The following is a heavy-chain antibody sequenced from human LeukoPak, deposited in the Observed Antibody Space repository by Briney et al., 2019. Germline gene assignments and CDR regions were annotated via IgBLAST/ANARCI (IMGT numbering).Heavy chain of an antibody. V-gene: IGHV3-21*01. Sequence: GGSLRLSRAASGFMFSGYSMNWVRRAPGKGLEWVSSISSSSSYIFYADSVKGRFTISRDSAKNSLYLQMNSLRAEDTAVYYCARVSGYGAYFDYWGQGTLVTVSS. D-gene: IGHD5-12*01. CDR2: ISSSSSYI. J-gene: IGHJ4*02. CDR3: ARVSGYGAYFDY. CDR1: GFMFSGYS.